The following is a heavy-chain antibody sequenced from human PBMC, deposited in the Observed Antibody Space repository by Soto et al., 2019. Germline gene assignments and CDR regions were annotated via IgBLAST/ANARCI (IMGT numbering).Heavy chain of an antibody. J-gene: IGHJ4*02. CDR1: GFTFSSYA. D-gene: IGHD3-3*01. V-gene: IGHV3-23*01. CDR3: AKETDSDFWSGYYAFDY. CDR2: ISGSGGST. Sequence: GGSLRLSCAASGFTFSSYAMSWVRQAPGKGLEWVSAISGSGGSTHYADSVKGRFTISRDNSKNTLYLRMNSLRAEDTAVYYGAKETDSDFWSGYYAFDYWGQGTLVTVSS.